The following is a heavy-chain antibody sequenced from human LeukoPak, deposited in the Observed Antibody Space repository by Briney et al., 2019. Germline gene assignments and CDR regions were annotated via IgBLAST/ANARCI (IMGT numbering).Heavy chain of an antibody. D-gene: IGHD6-13*01. CDR3: ARVPLPSGYSGFDP. CDR2: MNPNSGNT. CDR1: GYTFTSYD. Sequence: ASVKVSCKASGYTFTSYDINWVRQATGQGLEWVGWMNPNSGNTGYAQKFQGRVTMTRNTSISTAYMELSSLRSEDTAVYYCARVPLPSGYSGFDPWGQGTLVTVSS. J-gene: IGHJ5*02. V-gene: IGHV1-8*01.